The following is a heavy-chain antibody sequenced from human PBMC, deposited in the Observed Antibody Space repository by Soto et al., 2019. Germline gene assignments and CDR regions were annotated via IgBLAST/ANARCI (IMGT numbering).Heavy chain of an antibody. CDR3: ARAPTDYRWGSYRTRFDP. CDR1: GFTFSDYY. Sequence: QVQLVESGGGLVKPGGSLRLSCAASGFTFSDYYMSWIRQAPGKGLEWVSYISSSGSTIYYADSVKGRFTISRDNDKNSLYLQMNSLRAEDTAVYYCARAPTDYRWGSYRTRFDPWGQGTLVTVSS. D-gene: IGHD3-16*02. CDR2: ISSSGSTI. V-gene: IGHV3-11*01. J-gene: IGHJ5*02.